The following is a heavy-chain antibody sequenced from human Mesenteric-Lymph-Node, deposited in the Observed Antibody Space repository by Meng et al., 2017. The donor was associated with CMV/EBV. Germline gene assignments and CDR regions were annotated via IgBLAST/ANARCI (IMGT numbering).Heavy chain of an antibody. J-gene: IGHJ4*02. V-gene: IGHV3-48*01. CDR3: ARDPYSFSSSRPYFDY. Sequence: GESLKISCAASGFTFSSYSMNWVRQAPGKGLEWVSSISSSGSTIYYADSVKGRFTISRDNAKNSLYLQMNSLRAEDTAVYYCARDPYSFSSSRPYFDYWGQGALVPSPQ. CDR1: GFTFSSYS. CDR2: ISSSGSTI. D-gene: IGHD6-13*01.